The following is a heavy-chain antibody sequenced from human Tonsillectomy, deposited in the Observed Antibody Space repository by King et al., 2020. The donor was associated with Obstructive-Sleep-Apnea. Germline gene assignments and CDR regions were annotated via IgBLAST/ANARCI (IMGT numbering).Heavy chain of an antibody. J-gene: IGHJ2*01. CDR2: ISLDGSNK. CDR1: GYTFSYYG. CDR3: ARVRVAQGDFPP. V-gene: IGHV3-30*03. D-gene: IGHD2-15*01. Sequence: VQLVESGGGVVQPGRSLRISCAASGYTFSYYGLHWVRQAPGKGLAGVAGISLDGSNKNYVDFVEVRFTISRDNFEYMMYLQMNSLRLDDTAVYYCARVRVAQGDFPPWGRGTLVTVSS.